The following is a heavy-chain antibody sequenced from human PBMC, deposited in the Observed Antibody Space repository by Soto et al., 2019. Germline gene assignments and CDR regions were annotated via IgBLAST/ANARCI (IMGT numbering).Heavy chain of an antibody. Sequence: SETLSLTCTVSGGSISSGGYYWSWIRQHPGKGLEWIGYIYYSGSTYYNPSLKSRVTISVDTSKNQFSLKLSSVTAADTAVYYCARDLEYHPGGYNWFDPWGQGTLVTVS. V-gene: IGHV4-31*03. CDR1: GGSISSGGYY. CDR2: IYYSGST. D-gene: IGHD2-2*01. J-gene: IGHJ5*02. CDR3: ARDLEYHPGGYNWFDP.